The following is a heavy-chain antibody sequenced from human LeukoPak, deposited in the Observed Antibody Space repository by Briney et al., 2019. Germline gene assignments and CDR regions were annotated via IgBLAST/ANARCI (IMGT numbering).Heavy chain of an antibody. D-gene: IGHD2/OR15-2a*01. Sequence: SETLSLTCTVSGYSISSGYYWGWSRQPPGKGLEGIGSIYHSGSTYYNPSLKSRVTISVDTSKNQFSLKLSSVTAADTAVYSCARDLLNAFDIWGQGTMVTVSS. CDR1: GYSISSGYY. V-gene: IGHV4-38-2*02. CDR3: ARDLLNAFDI. CDR2: IYHSGST. J-gene: IGHJ3*02.